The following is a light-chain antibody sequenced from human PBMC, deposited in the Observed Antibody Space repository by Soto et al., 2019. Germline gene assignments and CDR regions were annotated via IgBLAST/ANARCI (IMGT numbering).Light chain of an antibody. J-gene: IGLJ3*02. V-gene: IGLV8-61*01. CDR2: STN. CDR3: VLYMGSGISV. CDR1: SGSVSTSYY. Sequence: QAVVTQEPSFSVSPGGTVTLTCVLNSGSVSTSYYPSWYQQTPGQAPRTLIYSTNTRSSGVPDRFSGSILGNKAALTITGAQSDDESDYYCVLYMGSGISVFGGGTKLTVL.